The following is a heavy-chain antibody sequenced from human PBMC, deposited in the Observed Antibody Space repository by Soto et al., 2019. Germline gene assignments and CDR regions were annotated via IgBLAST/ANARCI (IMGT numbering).Heavy chain of an antibody. Sequence: EVQLVESGGGLVQPGESLRLSCAASGFTFRNYWMSWVRQAPGKGLEWVANIKQDGSEKYYVDSVKGRFIISRDNAKNSLYLQMNSLRAEDTSVYYCARGRYCSSTRCPCFDYWGQGTLVTVSS. CDR3: ARGRYCSSTRCPCFDY. CDR1: GFTFRNYW. D-gene: IGHD2-2*01. J-gene: IGHJ4*02. V-gene: IGHV3-7*04. CDR2: IKQDGSEK.